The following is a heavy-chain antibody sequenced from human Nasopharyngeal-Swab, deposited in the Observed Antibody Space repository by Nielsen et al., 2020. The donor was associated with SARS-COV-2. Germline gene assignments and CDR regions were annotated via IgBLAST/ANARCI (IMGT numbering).Heavy chain of an antibody. CDR3: ARDVTTVTTPYFDY. V-gene: IGHV1-18*01. CDR1: GYTFINYG. Sequence: AAVNVSCKASGYTFINYGISWVRQAPGQGLEWMGWISAYNGNTNYAQKLQGRVTMTTDTSTSTAYMELRSLRSDDTAVYYCARDVTTVTTPYFDYWGQGTQVTVSS. D-gene: IGHD4-17*01. CDR2: ISAYNGNT. J-gene: IGHJ4*02.